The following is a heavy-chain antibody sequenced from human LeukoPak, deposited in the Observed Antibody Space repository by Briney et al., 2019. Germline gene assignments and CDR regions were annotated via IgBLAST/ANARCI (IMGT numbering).Heavy chain of an antibody. CDR3: ARLREIPVFGVVTKSTSYFDY. D-gene: IGHD3-3*01. J-gene: IGHJ4*02. CDR1: GFTFSSYW. Sequence: GGSLRLSCAASGFTFSSYWMSWVRQAPGKGLELVANIKQDRSEKYYVDSVKGRFTISRDNAKNSLYLQMNSLRAEDTAVYYCARLREIPVFGVVTKSTSYFDYWGQGTLVTVSS. CDR2: IKQDRSEK. V-gene: IGHV3-7*01.